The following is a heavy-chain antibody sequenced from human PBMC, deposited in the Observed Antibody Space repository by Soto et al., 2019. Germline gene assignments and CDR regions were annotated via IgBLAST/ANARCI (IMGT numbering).Heavy chain of an antibody. D-gene: IGHD6-19*01. Sequence: SLRLSCAASGFTFSSYGMHWVRQAPGKGLEWVAVISYDGSNKYYADSVKGRFTISRDNSKNTLYLQMNSLRAEDTAAYYCAKDLRASIEVAPNDYWGQGTLVTVSS. V-gene: IGHV3-30*18. CDR3: AKDLRASIEVAPNDY. CDR1: GFTFSSYG. CDR2: ISYDGSNK. J-gene: IGHJ4*02.